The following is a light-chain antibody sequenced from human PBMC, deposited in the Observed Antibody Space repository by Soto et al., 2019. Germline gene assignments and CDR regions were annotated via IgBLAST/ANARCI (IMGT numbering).Light chain of an antibody. CDR1: SSNIGAGYD. V-gene: IGLV1-40*01. J-gene: IGLJ2*01. Sequence: QSVLTQPPSVSGAPGQRVAISCTGSSSNIGAGYDVHWYQQLPGTAPKLLIYNNINRPSGASDRFSGSKSGTSASLAITGLQAEDEAEYYCQSYDTMLSGPGVFGGGTKLTVL. CDR3: QSYDTMLSGPGV. CDR2: NNI.